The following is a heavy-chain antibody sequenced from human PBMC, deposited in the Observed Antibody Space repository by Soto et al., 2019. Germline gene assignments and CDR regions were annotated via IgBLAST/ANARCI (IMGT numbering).Heavy chain of an antibody. J-gene: IGHJ4*02. CDR2: ISGSGGST. CDR1: GFTFSSYA. CDR3: AKVGSYDILTGYLLFDY. Sequence: GGSLRLSCAASGFTFSSYAMSWVRQAPGKGLEWVSAISGSGGSTYYADSVKGRFTISSDNSKNTLYLQMKSLRAEDTAVYYCAKVGSYDILTGYLLFDYWGQGTLVTVSS. V-gene: IGHV3-23*01. D-gene: IGHD3-9*01.